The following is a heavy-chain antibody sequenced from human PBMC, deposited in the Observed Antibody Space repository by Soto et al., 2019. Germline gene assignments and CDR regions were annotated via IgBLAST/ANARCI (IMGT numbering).Heavy chain of an antibody. CDR1: GGTFSSYT. Sequence: GASVKVSCKASGGTFSSYTISWVRQAPGQGLEWMGRIIPILGIANYAQKFQGRVTITADKSTSTAYMELSSLRSEDTAVYYCARSYYDERNWFDPWGQGTLVTVSS. CDR2: IIPILGIA. CDR3: ARSYYDERNWFDP. V-gene: IGHV1-69*02. J-gene: IGHJ5*02. D-gene: IGHD3-22*01.